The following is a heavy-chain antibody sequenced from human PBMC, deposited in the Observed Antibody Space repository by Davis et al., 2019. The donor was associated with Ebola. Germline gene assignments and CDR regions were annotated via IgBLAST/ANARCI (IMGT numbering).Heavy chain of an antibody. D-gene: IGHD6-19*01. V-gene: IGHV4-39*01. J-gene: IGHJ4*02. CDR2: IYYSGST. CDR1: GGSISSSSYY. Sequence: MPSETLSLTCTISGGSISSSSYYWGWIRQPPGKGLEWIGSIYYSGSTYYNPSLNSRVTISVDTSKNQFSPKLSSVTAADTAVYYCARRRPDNSGWYFDYWGQGTLVTVSS. CDR3: ARRRPDNSGWYFDY.